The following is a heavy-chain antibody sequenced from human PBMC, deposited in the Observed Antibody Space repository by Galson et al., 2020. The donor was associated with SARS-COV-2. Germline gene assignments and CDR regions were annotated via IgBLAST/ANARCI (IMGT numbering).Heavy chain of an antibody. V-gene: IGHV3-53*01. Sequence: GGSLRLSCAASGFTVSSNYMNWVRQAPGKGLEWVSVIYSGGNTYYADSVKGRFTISRDNSKNTLYLQMNSLRAEDTAVYYCAREPPDGNRGNFDSWGQGTLVTVSS. J-gene: IGHJ4*02. D-gene: IGHD7-27*01. CDR2: IYSGGNT. CDR1: GFTVSSNY. CDR3: AREPPDGNRGNFDS.